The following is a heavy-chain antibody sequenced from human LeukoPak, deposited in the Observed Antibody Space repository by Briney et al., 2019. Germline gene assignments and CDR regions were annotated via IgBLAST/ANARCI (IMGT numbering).Heavy chain of an antibody. J-gene: IGHJ4*02. CDR1: GFTFSSYA. Sequence: GGSLRLSCAASGFTFSSYAMSWVRQAPGKGLEWVSGISTSVGSTGYADSVRGRFTISRDNPGNTLYMEMNSLRGEDTAVYYCAIMHPYYDGSGYWVQWGQGTLVTVSS. D-gene: IGHD3-22*01. V-gene: IGHV3-23*01. CDR3: AIMHPYYDGSGYWVQ. CDR2: ISTSVGST.